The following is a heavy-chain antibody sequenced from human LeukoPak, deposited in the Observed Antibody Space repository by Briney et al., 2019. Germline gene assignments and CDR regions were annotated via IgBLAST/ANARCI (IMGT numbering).Heavy chain of an antibody. CDR3: AKGRAFDY. V-gene: IGHV3-9*01. CDR2: ISWNSGSI. J-gene: IGHJ4*02. CDR1: GFTFDDYA. D-gene: IGHD3-10*01. Sequence: GRSLRPSCAASGFTFDDYAMHWVRQAPGKGLEWVSGISWNSGSIGYADSVKGRFTISRDNAKNSLYLQMNSLRAEDTALYYCAKGRAFDYWGQGTLVTVSS.